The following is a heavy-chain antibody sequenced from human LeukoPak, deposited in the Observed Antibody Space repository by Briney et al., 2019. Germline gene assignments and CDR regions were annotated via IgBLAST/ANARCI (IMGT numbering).Heavy chain of an antibody. Sequence: PGGSLRLSCAASGFTFNNYAMNWVRQAPGKGLEWVSGISGSGGSTYYADSVKGRFTISRDNSKNTLYLQMNRLRAEDTAVYFCARGLTMNAFNLWGQGTVVTVSS. CDR3: ARGLTMNAFNL. J-gene: IGHJ3*01. V-gene: IGHV3-23*01. D-gene: IGHD4/OR15-4a*01. CDR1: GFTFNNYA. CDR2: ISGSGGST.